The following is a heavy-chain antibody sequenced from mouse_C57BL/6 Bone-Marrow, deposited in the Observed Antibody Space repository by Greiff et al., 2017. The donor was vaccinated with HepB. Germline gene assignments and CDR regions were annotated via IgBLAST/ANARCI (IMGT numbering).Heavy chain of an antibody. CDR1: GFTFSDYG. Sequence: EVKLVESGGGLVKPGGSLKLSCAASGFTFSDYGMHWVRQAPEKGLEWVAYISSGSSTIYYADTVKGRFTISRDNAKNTLFLQMTSLRSEDTAMYYCARPLNWDAMDYWGQGTSVTVSS. V-gene: IGHV5-17*01. CDR3: ARPLNWDAMDY. J-gene: IGHJ4*01. D-gene: IGHD4-1*01. CDR2: ISSGSSTI.